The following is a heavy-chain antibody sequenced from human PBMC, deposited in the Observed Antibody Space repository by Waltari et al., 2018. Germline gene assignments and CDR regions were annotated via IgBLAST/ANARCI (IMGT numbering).Heavy chain of an antibody. V-gene: IGHV1-69*01. D-gene: IGHD6-13*01. CDR3: ATHIAAAGYYYYGMDV. CDR1: GGTFSSYA. Sequence: QVQLVQPGAEVKKPGSSVKVSCKASGGTFSSYAISWVRQAPGQGLEWMGGIIPIFGTANYAQKFQGRVTITADESTSTAYMELSSLRSEDTAVYYCATHIAAAGYYYYGMDVWGQGTTVTVSS. CDR2: IIPIFGTA. J-gene: IGHJ6*02.